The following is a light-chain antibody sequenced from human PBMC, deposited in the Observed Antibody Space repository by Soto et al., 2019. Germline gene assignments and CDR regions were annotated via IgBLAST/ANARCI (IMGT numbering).Light chain of an antibody. CDR3: QQTYSTIPIT. Sequence: DIQLTQSPSSLSASVGDRVTITCRASQSISNYLNWYQQKPGIAPKLLIYGASSLQSGVPSRFSGSGSGTDFTFTISSLQPEDFATYYCQQTYSTIPITFGQGTRLEI. CDR2: GAS. V-gene: IGKV1-39*01. CDR1: QSISNY. J-gene: IGKJ5*01.